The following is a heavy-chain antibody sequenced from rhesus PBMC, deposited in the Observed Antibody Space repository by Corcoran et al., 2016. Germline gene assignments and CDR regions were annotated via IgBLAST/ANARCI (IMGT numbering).Heavy chain of an antibody. V-gene: IGHV4-65*01. CDR2: ISGSSGST. Sequence: QVQLQESGPGLVKPSETLSLTCAVSGGSVSSSNWWSWIRQPPGKGLDWIGYISGSSGSTYYNPSLKSRVTISTDPSKNQFSLKLSSVTAADTAVYYCARDESLSGSSHYWGQGVLVTVSS. CDR1: GGSVSSSNW. J-gene: IGHJ4*01. D-gene: IGHD6-25*01. CDR3: ARDESLSGSSHY.